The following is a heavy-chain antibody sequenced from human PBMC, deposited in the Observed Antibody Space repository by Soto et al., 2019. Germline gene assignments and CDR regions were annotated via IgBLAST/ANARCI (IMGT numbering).Heavy chain of an antibody. D-gene: IGHD6-19*01. V-gene: IGHV3-30*18. CDR3: AKDSPFSGAVAFGY. J-gene: IGHJ4*02. Sequence: GGSLRLSCAASGFTFSSYGMHWVRQAPGKGLEWVAVISHDGSKKYYGDSVKGRLTISRDNSKNTRYLQMDSLSTEETAVYYCAKDSPFSGAVAFGYWGQGTQVTVSS. CDR1: GFTFSSYG. CDR2: ISHDGSKK.